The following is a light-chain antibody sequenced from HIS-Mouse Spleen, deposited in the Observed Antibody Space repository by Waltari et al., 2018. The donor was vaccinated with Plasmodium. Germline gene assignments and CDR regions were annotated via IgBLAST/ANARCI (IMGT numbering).Light chain of an antibody. CDR2: DNN. V-gene: IGLV1-51*01. CDR1: RSNIGNNY. Sequence: QSVLTPPPSVSAAPGQKVTISCSGSRSNIGNNYVSWYQQLPGTAPKLLIYDNNKRPSGIPDRFSGSKSGTSATLGITGRQTGDEADYYCGTWDSSLSAGVVFGGGTKLTVL. J-gene: IGLJ2*01. CDR3: GTWDSSLSAGVV.